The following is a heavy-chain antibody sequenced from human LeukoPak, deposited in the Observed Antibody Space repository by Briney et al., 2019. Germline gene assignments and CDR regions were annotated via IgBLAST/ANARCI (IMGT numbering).Heavy chain of an antibody. CDR3: ARSNYYDSSGYRWPHAFDI. V-gene: IGHV4-39*01. CDR1: GGSISIISSSTYY. CDR2: LDYGENS. J-gene: IGHJ3*02. Sequence: SETLSVTCTVSGGSISIISSSTYYWGWIRQAPGMGLEWIGSLDYGENSHYNPSLKSRATLSVDTSNNQFSLKLSSVTAADTAVNYCARSNYYDSSGYRWPHAFDIWGQGTMVTASS. D-gene: IGHD3-22*01.